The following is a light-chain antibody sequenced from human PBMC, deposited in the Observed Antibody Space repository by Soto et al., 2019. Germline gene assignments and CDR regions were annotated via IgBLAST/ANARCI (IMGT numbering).Light chain of an antibody. Sequence: DLQMTQSPSTLSGSVGARVTITCRASQTISSWLAWYQQKQGKAPKLLIYKASTLKSGVPSRFSGSVSGTELTITISSLQPDDFETYDGLQDYNYPLTFGGGTKVDI. CDR1: QTISSW. V-gene: IGKV1-5*03. J-gene: IGKJ4*01. CDR3: LQDYNYPLT. CDR2: KAS.